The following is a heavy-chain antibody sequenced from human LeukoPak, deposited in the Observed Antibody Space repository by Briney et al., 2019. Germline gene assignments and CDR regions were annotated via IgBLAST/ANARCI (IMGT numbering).Heavy chain of an antibody. J-gene: IGHJ4*02. CDR2: RYDSGST. D-gene: IGHD3-10*01. CDR3: ARVRWFGELLYKEVHYFDY. CDR1: GGSISSSNW. Sequence: PSETLSLTCAVSGGSISSSNWWRGGRAPGGKGLEWIGERYDSGSTNYNPSLQSRPTISVDNSNHQFSLKLSSLTAADTAVYYCARVRWFGELLYKEVHYFDYWGQGTLVTVSS. V-gene: IGHV4-4*02.